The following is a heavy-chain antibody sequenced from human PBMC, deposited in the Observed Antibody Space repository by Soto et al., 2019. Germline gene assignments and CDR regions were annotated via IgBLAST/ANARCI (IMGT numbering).Heavy chain of an antibody. J-gene: IGHJ4*02. CDR1: GFTFSSYG. V-gene: IGHV3-33*01. CDR2: IWYDGSNK. CDR3: ARDLLKLALHYDIGY. Sequence: GGSLRLSCAASGFTFSSYGMHWVRQAPGKGLEWVAVIWYDGSNKYYADSVKGRFTISRDNSKNTLYLQMNSLRAEDTAVYYCARDLLKLALHYDIGYWGQGTLVTVSS. D-gene: IGHD3-9*01.